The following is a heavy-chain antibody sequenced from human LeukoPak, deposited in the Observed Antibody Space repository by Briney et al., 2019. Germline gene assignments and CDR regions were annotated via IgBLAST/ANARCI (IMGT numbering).Heavy chain of an antibody. Sequence: GGSLRLSCAASGFTFSSYGMHWVRQAPGKGLEWVAVIWYDGSNKYYADSVKGRFTISRDNSKNTLYLQMNSLRAEDTAVYYCARVTVSSSWYYGMDVWGQGTTVTVSS. V-gene: IGHV3-33*01. J-gene: IGHJ6*02. CDR2: IWYDGSNK. D-gene: IGHD6-13*01. CDR1: GFTFSSYG. CDR3: ARVTVSSSWYYGMDV.